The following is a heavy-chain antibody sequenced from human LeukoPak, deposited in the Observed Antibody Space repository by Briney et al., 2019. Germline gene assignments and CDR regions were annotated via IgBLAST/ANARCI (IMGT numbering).Heavy chain of an antibody. J-gene: IGHJ4*02. D-gene: IGHD4-17*01. CDR3: ARGDYAIDY. V-gene: IGHV3-53*01. Sequence: GGSLRLSCAASGFTVSSTSMTWVRQAPGKGLEWVSVIYSDGSTYYAGSVEGRFAISTDNFKNTLYLQMNSLRADDTAVYYCARGDYAIDYWGQGTLVTVSS. CDR2: IYSDGST. CDR1: GFTVSSTS.